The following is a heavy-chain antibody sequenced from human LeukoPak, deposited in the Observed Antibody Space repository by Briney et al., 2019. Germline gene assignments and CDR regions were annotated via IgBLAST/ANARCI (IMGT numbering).Heavy chain of an antibody. Sequence: SETLSLTCTVSGGSISSGDYYWSWIRQPPGKGLEWIGNIYYSGSTYYNPSLKSRVTISVDTSKNQFSLKLSSVTAADTAVYYCARDSGDWFDPWGQGTLVTVSS. V-gene: IGHV4-30-4*01. CDR1: GGSISSGDYY. CDR2: IYYSGST. CDR3: ARDSGDWFDP. D-gene: IGHD3-10*01. J-gene: IGHJ5*02.